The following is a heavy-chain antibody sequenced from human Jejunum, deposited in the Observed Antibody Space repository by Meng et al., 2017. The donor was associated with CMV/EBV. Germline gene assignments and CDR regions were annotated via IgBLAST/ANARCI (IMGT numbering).Heavy chain of an antibody. CDR3: AKEIWIAYSHATDV. D-gene: IGHD3-3*01. V-gene: IGHV3-33*06. Sequence: GVSLDKVGRDWVRQAQGKGRGWVAIIWSEGSNEIYADSGRGRFTVSRENSRNTRYLQRTSLRVEDSAMYYCAKEIWIAYSHATDVWGQGTMVTVSS. CDR1: GVSLDKVG. J-gene: IGHJ3*01. CDR2: IWSEGSNE.